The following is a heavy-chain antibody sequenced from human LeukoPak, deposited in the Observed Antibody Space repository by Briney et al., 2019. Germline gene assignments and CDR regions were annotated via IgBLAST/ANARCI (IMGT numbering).Heavy chain of an antibody. CDR1: GFTFSSYA. CDR2: ISGSGGST. D-gene: IGHD3-3*01. V-gene: IGHV3-23*01. Sequence: GGSLRLSCAASGFTFSSYAMSWVRQAPGKGLEWVSAISGSGGSTYYADSVKGRFTISRDNSKNTLYLQMNSLRAEDTAVYYCAKDGRRFLEWYPLGYWGQPTLVSDSS. CDR3: AKDGRRFLEWYPLGY. J-gene: IGHJ4*02.